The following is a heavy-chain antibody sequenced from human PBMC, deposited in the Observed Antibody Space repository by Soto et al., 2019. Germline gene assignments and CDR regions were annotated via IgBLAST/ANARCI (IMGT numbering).Heavy chain of an antibody. Sequence: GSLRLSCAASGFTFSSYAMHWVRQAPGKGLEYVSAISSNGGSTYYANSVKGRFTIPRDNSKNTLYLQMGSLRAEDMAVYYCASVRGIAVAGSLLDIWGQGSMVTGSS. CDR3: ASVRGIAVAGSLLDI. CDR1: GFTFSSYA. V-gene: IGHV3-64*01. CDR2: ISSNGGST. D-gene: IGHD6-19*01. J-gene: IGHJ3*02.